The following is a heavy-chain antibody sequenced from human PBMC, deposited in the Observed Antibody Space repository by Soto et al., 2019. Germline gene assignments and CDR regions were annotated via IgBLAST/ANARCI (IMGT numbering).Heavy chain of an antibody. V-gene: IGHV3-21*01. CDR1: GFTFSSYS. CDR2: ISSSSSYI. CDR3: ARAPTYYDILTGSPYYLDC. J-gene: IGHJ4*02. Sequence: GGSLRLSCAASGFTFSSYSMNWVRQAPGKGLEWVSSISSSSSYIYYADSVKGRFTISRDNAKNSLYLQMNSLRAEDTAVYYCARAPTYYDILTGSPYYLDCWGQGPLVTVSS. D-gene: IGHD3-9*01.